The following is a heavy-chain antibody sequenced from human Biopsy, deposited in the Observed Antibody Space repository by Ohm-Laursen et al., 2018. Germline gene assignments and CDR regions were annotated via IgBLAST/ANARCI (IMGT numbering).Heavy chain of an antibody. CDR2: NIPILVTG. CDR3: ATKLTGYFHH. J-gene: IGHJ1*01. Sequence: GSSVKVSCNAPGGTFSNYGVNWVRQAPGQGLEWLGGNIPILVTGNYAQKFQDRVTVAADTSTSTATMELRSLRSDDTAVYYCATKLTGYFHHWGQGTLVIVSS. D-gene: IGHD3-9*01. V-gene: IGHV1-69*06. CDR1: GGTFSNYG.